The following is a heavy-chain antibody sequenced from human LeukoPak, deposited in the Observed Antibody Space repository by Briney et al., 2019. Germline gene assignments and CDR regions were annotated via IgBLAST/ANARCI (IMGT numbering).Heavy chain of an antibody. CDR1: GGSISSYY. CDR3: ARLVIHDFWSGYSHY. J-gene: IGHJ4*02. Sequence: SETLSLTCTVSGGSISSYYWSWIRQPPGKGLEWIGYIYYSGSTNYNPSLKSRVTISVDTSKNQFSLKLSSVTAADTAMYYCARLVIHDFWSGYSHYWGQGTLVTVSS. D-gene: IGHD3-3*01. CDR2: IYYSGST. V-gene: IGHV4-59*01.